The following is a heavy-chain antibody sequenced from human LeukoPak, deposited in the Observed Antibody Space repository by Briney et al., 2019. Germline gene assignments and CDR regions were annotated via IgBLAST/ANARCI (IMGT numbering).Heavy chain of an antibody. J-gene: IGHJ4*02. Sequence: GGSLRLSCAASGFTFSSYAMSWVRQAPGKGREWVSAISGSGGSTYYADSVKGRFTISRDNSKNTLYLQMNRLSAEDPAVYYCAKTGYSSQAGGYWGQGTLVTVSS. CDR2: ISGSGGST. V-gene: IGHV3-23*01. CDR3: AKTGYSSQAGGY. D-gene: IGHD6-13*01. CDR1: GFTFSSYA.